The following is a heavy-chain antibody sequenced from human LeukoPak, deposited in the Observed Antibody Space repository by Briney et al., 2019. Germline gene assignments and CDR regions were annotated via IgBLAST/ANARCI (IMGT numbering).Heavy chain of an antibody. D-gene: IGHD3-9*01. CDR2: INSDGSTT. V-gene: IGHV3-74*01. CDR1: GFTFRSYW. J-gene: IGHJ4*02. Sequence: GGSLRLSCAASGFTFRSYWMHWVRQAPGKGLLWVSRINSDGSTTSYADPVKGRFTISRDNAKNTLYLQMDSLRAEDTAVYYCVRDAYNILTAPYSDYWGQGTLVTVSS. CDR3: VRDAYNILTAPYSDY.